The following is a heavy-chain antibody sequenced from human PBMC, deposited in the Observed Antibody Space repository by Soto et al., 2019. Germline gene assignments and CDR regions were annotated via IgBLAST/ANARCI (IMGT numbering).Heavy chain of an antibody. Sequence: ASVKVSCKASGYTFTSYAMHWVRQAPGQRLEWMGWINAGNGNTKYSQKFQGRVTITRDTSASTAYMELSSLRSEDTAVYYCARARFGELSHFDYWGQGTLVTVSS. J-gene: IGHJ4*02. CDR3: ARARFGELSHFDY. CDR1: GYTFTSYA. CDR2: INAGNGNT. V-gene: IGHV1-3*01. D-gene: IGHD3-10*01.